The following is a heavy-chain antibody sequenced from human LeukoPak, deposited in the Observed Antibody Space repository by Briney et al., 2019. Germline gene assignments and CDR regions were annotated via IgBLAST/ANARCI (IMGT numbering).Heavy chain of an antibody. CDR2: TSSDESIT. CDR3: ARDTYSSSWYGWFDP. Sequence: GGSLRLSCAASGLTFSNYAMHWVRQAPGKGLEWVAATSSDESITYYADSVRGRFTISRDNSKNTLYLQMNSLRAEDTAVYYCARDTYSSSWYGWFDPWGQGTLVTVSS. CDR1: GLTFSNYA. V-gene: IGHV3-30*04. J-gene: IGHJ5*02. D-gene: IGHD6-13*01.